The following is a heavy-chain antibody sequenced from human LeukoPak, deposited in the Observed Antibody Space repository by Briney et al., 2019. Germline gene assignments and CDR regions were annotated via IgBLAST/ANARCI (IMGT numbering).Heavy chain of an antibody. V-gene: IGHV4-34*01. Sequence: SETLSLTCAVSGTSFSSYYWSWIRQPPGKGLEWIGEVNHSGYTNDNPSLKSRVTISVDTSKNQFSLRLRSVTAADTGVYFCARMTTGHDFWGQGTLVTVPS. CDR1: GTSFSSYY. J-gene: IGHJ4*02. CDR3: ARMTTGHDF. D-gene: IGHD4-17*01. CDR2: VNHSGYT.